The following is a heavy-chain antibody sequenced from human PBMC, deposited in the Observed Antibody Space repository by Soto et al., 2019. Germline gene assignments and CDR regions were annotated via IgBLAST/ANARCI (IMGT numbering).Heavy chain of an antibody. CDR1: GFTFSSYT. D-gene: IGHD6-13*01. CDR3: ARETGYTTTWTNWFDP. Sequence: GGSLRLSCAASGFTFSSYTMNWVRQAPGKGLEWVSSISSSGDYTYYADSMEGRVTISRDNAKNSLYLRVTSLRAEDTAFYYCARETGYTTTWTNWFDPWGQGTLVTVSS. CDR2: ISSSGDYT. V-gene: IGHV3-21*01. J-gene: IGHJ5*02.